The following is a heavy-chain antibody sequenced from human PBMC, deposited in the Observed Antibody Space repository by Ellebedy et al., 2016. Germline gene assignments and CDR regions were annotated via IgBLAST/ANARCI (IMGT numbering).Heavy chain of an antibody. CDR1: GDSIRITDYY. V-gene: IGHV4-61*08. J-gene: IGHJ4*02. Sequence: SETLSLXCTVSGDSIRITDYYWSWIRQPPGKALEWIGYISYSGSANYDPSLKSRVTISIDTSKNQFSLKLSSVTAADTAVYYCAGGWATITLSSFDYWGQGTLVTVSS. CDR3: AGGWATITLSSFDY. CDR2: ISYSGSA. D-gene: IGHD5-24*01.